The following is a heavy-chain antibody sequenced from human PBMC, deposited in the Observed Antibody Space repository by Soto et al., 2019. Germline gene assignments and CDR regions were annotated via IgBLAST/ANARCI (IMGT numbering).Heavy chain of an antibody. CDR3: ARHYSSGSRNWFDP. Sequence: SETLSLTCSVSGGSINSSSYFWGWVRQPPGKGLEWIGSIYYSGSTYHNPSLRSRVTISVDTSKNQFSLKLSSVTAADTAVFYCARHYSSGSRNWFDPWGQGTLVTVSS. J-gene: IGHJ5*02. V-gene: IGHV4-39*01. CDR2: IYYSGST. D-gene: IGHD6-19*01. CDR1: GGSINSSSYF.